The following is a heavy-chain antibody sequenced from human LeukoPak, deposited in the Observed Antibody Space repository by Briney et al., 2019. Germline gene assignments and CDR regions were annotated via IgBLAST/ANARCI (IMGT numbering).Heavy chain of an antibody. Sequence: ASVKVSCKASGYTFTNYNFGWVRQAPGQGLEWMGWVSTYNGNTDYGQKFQGRVIMTTDTATSTVHLDLRSLRSDDTAVYYCARAHSLGGSYYLFDYWGQGILVTVSS. CDR3: ARAHSLGGSYYLFDY. CDR2: VSTYNGNT. CDR1: GYTFTNYN. D-gene: IGHD1-26*01. J-gene: IGHJ4*02. V-gene: IGHV1-18*01.